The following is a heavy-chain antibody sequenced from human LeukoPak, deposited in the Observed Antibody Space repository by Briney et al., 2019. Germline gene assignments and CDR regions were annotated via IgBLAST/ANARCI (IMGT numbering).Heavy chain of an antibody. D-gene: IGHD1-26*01. J-gene: IGHJ4*02. CDR2: ISYDGSNK. CDR1: GFTFSSYG. CDR3: ARDQGGRFDY. V-gene: IGHV3-30*03. Sequence: PGRSLRLSCAASGFTFSSYGMHWVRQAPGKGLEWVAVISYDGSNKYYADSVKGRFTISRDNSKNTLYLQMNSLRAEDTAVYYCARDQGGRFDYWGQGTLVTVSS.